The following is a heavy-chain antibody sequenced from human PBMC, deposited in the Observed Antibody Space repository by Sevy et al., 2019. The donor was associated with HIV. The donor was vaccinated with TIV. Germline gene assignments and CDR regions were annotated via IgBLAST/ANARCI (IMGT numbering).Heavy chain of an antibody. J-gene: IGHJ5*02. CDR1: GGSFSGYY. CDR3: ARTPRGGGDCYANGRLGNGANWFDP. CDR2: INHSGST. D-gene: IGHD2-21*01. V-gene: IGHV4-34*01. Sequence: SETLSLTCAVYGGSFSGYYWSWIRQPPGKGLEWIGEINHSGSTNYNPSLKSRVTISVDTSKNQFSLKLSSVTAADTAVYYCARTPRGGGDCYANGRLGNGANWFDPWGQGTLVTVSS.